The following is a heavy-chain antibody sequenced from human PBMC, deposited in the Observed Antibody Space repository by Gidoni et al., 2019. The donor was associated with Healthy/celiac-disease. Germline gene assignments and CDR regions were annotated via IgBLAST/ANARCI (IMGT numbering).Heavy chain of an antibody. CDR3: AKSGGQLVRHYYGMDV. Sequence: EVQLVESGGGLVQPGRSLRLSCAASGFTFADYARHWVRQAPGKGLAGVSGISWNSGSIGYADSVKGRFTISRDNAKNPLYLQMNSLRAEDTALYYCAKSGGQLVRHYYGMDVWGQGTTVTVSS. V-gene: IGHV3-9*01. CDR2: ISWNSGSI. J-gene: IGHJ6*02. D-gene: IGHD6-13*01. CDR1: GFTFADYA.